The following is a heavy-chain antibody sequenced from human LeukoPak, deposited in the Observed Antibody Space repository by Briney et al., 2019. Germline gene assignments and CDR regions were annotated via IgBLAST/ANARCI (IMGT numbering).Heavy chain of an antibody. CDR3: ARQEARGYLYEGLDY. CDR2: ISWNSGSI. V-gene: IGHV3-9*01. Sequence: GGSLRLSCTASGFTFDDYAMHWVRQAPGKGLEWVSGISWNSGSIVYADSVKGRFTIDRDNSRNTVFLQMNSLRPDDTAVYSCARQEARGYLYEGLDYWGQGTLVTVSS. CDR1: GFTFDDYA. D-gene: IGHD3-22*01. J-gene: IGHJ4*02.